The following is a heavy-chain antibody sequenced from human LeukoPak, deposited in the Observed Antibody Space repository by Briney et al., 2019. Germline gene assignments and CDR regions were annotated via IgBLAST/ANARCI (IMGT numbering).Heavy chain of an antibody. CDR1: GYTFTSYG. V-gene: IGHV1-18*01. CDR2: ISAYDDKR. J-gene: IGHJ4*02. Sequence: ASVKVSCKASGYTFTSYGISWARQAPGQGLEWMGWISAYDDKRNSVQRFQDRITMTTDTSTSTSYLELRNLRSDDTAVYYCARVLVKPRGNSSHDDYWGQGPLVTVS. CDR3: ARVLVKPRGNSSHDDY. D-gene: IGHD1-7*01.